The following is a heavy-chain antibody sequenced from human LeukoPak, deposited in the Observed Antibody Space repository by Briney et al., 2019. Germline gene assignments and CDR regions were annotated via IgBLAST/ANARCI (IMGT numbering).Heavy chain of an antibody. CDR1: GYTFTSYY. V-gene: IGHV1-46*01. CDR2: INPGGGST. D-gene: IGHD6-19*01. CDR3: ARGAVVLGAVAGDWFDP. J-gene: IGHJ5*02. Sequence: ASVKVSCKASGYTFTSYYMHWVRQAPGQGLEWMGIINPGGGSTSYAQKFQGRVTMTRDMSTSTVYMELSSLRSEDTAVYYCARGAVVLGAVAGDWFDPWGQGTLVTVSS.